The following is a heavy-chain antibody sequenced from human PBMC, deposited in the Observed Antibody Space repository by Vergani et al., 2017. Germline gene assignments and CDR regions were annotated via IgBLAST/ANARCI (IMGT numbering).Heavy chain of an antibody. CDR3: AKGGYSYGFSLDAFDI. Sequence: EVQLLESGGGLVQPGGSLRLSCAASGFTFSSYAMSWVRQAPGKGLEWVSAISGSGGSTYYADSVKGRFTISRDNSKKPLYLQMNSLRAEDTAVYYCAKGGYSYGFSLDAFDIWGQGTMVTVSS. J-gene: IGHJ3*02. CDR2: ISGSGGST. CDR1: GFTFSSYA. D-gene: IGHD5-18*01. V-gene: IGHV3-23*01.